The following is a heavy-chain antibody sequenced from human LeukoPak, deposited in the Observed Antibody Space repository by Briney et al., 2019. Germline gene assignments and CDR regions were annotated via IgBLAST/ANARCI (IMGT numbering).Heavy chain of an antibody. J-gene: IGHJ5*02. CDR1: GASISSSSYY. Sequence: PSETLSLTCTVSGASISSSSYYWGWMRQPPGKGLEWIGSIYYSGSTYYNPSLKSRVTISVDTSKNQFSLKLSSVTAADTAVYYCARALRRAQFDPWGQGTLVTVSS. D-gene: IGHD1-26*01. V-gene: IGHV4-39*07. CDR3: ARALRRAQFDP. CDR2: IYYSGST.